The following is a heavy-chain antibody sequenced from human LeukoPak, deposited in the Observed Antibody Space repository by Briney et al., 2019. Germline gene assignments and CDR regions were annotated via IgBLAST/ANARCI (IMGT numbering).Heavy chain of an antibody. Sequence: SVTVSCTASGYTFTSYGISWVRQAPGQGLEWMGGIIPIFGTANYAQKFQGRVTITADESTSTAYMELSSLRSEDTAVYYCARGPVLRFLEWLSDHYFDYWGQGTLVTVSS. D-gene: IGHD3-3*01. V-gene: IGHV1-69*13. J-gene: IGHJ4*02. CDR3: ARGPVLRFLEWLSDHYFDY. CDR2: IIPIFGTA. CDR1: GYTFTSYG.